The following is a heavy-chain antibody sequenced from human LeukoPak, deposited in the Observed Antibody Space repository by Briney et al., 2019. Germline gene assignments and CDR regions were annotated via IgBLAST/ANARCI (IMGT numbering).Heavy chain of an antibody. CDR3: ARDDPSMIAAFHY. D-gene: IGHD6-6*01. Sequence: GGSLRPSCAASGFTFSDYRMNWVRQAPGKGLEWVSSISGTSTNIYYADSVKGRFTISRDDAKNSVYLQMNSLRAEDTAVYYCARDDPSMIAAFHYWGQGTLVTVSS. V-gene: IGHV3-21*01. J-gene: IGHJ4*02. CDR2: ISGTSTNI. CDR1: GFTFSDYR.